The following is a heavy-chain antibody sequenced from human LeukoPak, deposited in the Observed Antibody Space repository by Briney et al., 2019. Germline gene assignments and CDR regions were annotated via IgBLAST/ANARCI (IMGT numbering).Heavy chain of an antibody. CDR3: ARDKDSAFDI. J-gene: IGHJ3*02. CDR1: GGSISSYY. V-gene: IGHV4-59*01. Sequence: SETLSLTCTVSGGSISSYYWSWIRQPPGKGLEWIGYIYYSGSTNYNPSLKSRVTISVDTSKNQFSLKLSSVTAADTAVYYCARDKDSAFDIWGQGTMVTVSS. CDR2: IYYSGST.